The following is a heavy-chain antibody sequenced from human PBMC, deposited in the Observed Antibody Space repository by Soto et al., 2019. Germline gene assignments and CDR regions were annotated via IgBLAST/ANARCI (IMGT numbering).Heavy chain of an antibody. V-gene: IGHV1-2*02. D-gene: IGHD3-16*01. CDR2: INPNSGGT. Sequence: QVQLVQSGAEVKKPGASVKVSCKASGYTFTGYYMHWVRQAPGQGLEWMGWINPNSGGTNYAQKLQGRVTMTRETSISTAYMELGRLRSDDTAVYYCARGGLGVSHYYYYYMDVWGKGTTVTVSS. J-gene: IGHJ6*03. CDR3: ARGGLGVSHYYYYYMDV. CDR1: GYTFTGYY.